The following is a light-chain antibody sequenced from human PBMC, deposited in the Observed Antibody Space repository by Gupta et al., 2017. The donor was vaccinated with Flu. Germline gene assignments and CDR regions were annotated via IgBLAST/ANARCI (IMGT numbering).Light chain of an antibody. CDR1: QSLVYSDGNTY. Sequence: DVVMTQSPLSLPVTLGQPASISCRSSQSLVYSDGNTYLHWFQQRPGQSPRRLIYQVSHRESGVADRFSGSGSGTDFTLKISRVEAEDVGVYYCMQGSRWPWAFGQGTKVEIK. CDR2: QVS. V-gene: IGKV2-30*01. CDR3: MQGSRWPWA. J-gene: IGKJ1*01.